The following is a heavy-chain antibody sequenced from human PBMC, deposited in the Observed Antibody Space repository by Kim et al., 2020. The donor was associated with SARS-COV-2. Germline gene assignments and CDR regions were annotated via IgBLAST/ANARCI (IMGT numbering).Heavy chain of an antibody. CDR1: GFTFSSYG. J-gene: IGHJ3*02. Sequence: GGSLRLSYAASGFTFSSYGMHWVRQAPGKGLEWVAVIWYDGSNKYYADSVKGRFTISRDNSKNTLYLQMNSLRAEDTAVYYCAKPYDNDAFDIWGQGTMVTVSS. CDR3: AKPYDNDAFDI. D-gene: IGHD3-22*01. CDR2: IWYDGSNK. V-gene: IGHV3-33*06.